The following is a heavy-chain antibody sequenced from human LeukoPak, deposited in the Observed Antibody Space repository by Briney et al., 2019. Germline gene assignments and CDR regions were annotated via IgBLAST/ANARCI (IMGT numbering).Heavy chain of an antibody. Sequence: PGGSLRLSCAASGFRFDEYAMHWVRQAPGKGLEWVSGISYSSETIGYVESVKGRFIISRDNAKNSLSLQMNSLRIEDTALYYCAKDRGGSSQLGDAFDVWGQGTMVSVSS. CDR3: AKDRGGSSQLGDAFDV. V-gene: IGHV3-9*01. D-gene: IGHD1-1*01. CDR2: ISYSSETI. J-gene: IGHJ3*01. CDR1: GFRFDEYA.